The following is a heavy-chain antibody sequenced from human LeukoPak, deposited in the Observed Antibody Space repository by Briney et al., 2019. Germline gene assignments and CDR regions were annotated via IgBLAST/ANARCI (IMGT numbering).Heavy chain of an antibody. CDR3: ARAQAAAGTSHSYYMDV. D-gene: IGHD6-13*01. J-gene: IGHJ6*03. CDR2: INHSGST. Sequence: SETLSLTCAVYGGPFSDYYWSWIRQPPGKGLEWIGEINHSGSTNYNPSLRSRVTISLDTSKNQFSLKLSSVTAADTAVYHCARAQAAAGTSHSYYMDVWDKGTTVTVSS. V-gene: IGHV4-34*01. CDR1: GGPFSDYY.